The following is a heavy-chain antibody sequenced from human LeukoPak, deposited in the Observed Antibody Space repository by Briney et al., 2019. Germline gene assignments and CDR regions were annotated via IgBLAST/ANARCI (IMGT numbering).Heavy chain of an antibody. CDR2: INEDGSEK. J-gene: IGHJ4*02. CDR3: ARGGVRRGYYDY. CDR1: GFTFSSYS. Sequence: GGSLRLSCAASGFTFSSYSMNWVRQDPGKGLEWVANINEDGSEKYYVDSVRGRFTIPRDNAKNSLYLQMNSLRTEDTAIYYCARGGVRRGYYDYWGQGTLVTVSS. D-gene: IGHD1-14*01. V-gene: IGHV3-7*01.